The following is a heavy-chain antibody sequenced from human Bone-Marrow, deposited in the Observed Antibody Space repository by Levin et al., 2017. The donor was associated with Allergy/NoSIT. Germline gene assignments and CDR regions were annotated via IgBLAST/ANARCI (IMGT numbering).Heavy chain of an antibody. D-gene: IGHD5-24*01. CDR2: IFYSGSR. J-gene: IGHJ4*02. Sequence: SETLSLTCTVSGGSISPYFWGWIRQPPGKGLEWIGYIFYSGSRNDNPSLMRRLSMSVDTSKNQLSLNLTSVTAADTAVYYCARAVELWSYFDYWGPGALVTVSS. V-gene: IGHV4-59*01. CDR3: ARAVELWSYFDY. CDR1: GGSISPYF.